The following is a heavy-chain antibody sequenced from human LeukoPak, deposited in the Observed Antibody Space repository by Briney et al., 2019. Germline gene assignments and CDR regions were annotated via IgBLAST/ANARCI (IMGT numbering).Heavy chain of an antibody. Sequence: SETLSLTCTVSGGSISSYYWSWIRQPPGKGLEWIGRIYTSGSTDYNPSLKSRLTMSVDTSKNQFSLKLSSVTAVDTAVYYCARESKTYDGTGYYLDYWGQGTLVTVSS. D-gene: IGHD3-22*01. CDR3: ARESKTYDGTGYYLDY. V-gene: IGHV4-4*07. CDR2: IYTSGST. J-gene: IGHJ4*02. CDR1: GGSISSYY.